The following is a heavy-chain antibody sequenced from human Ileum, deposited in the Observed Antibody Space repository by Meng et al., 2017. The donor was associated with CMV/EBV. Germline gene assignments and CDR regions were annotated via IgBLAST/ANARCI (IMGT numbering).Heavy chain of an antibody. D-gene: IGHD5/OR15-5a*01. J-gene: IGHJ4*02. CDR1: GFDFSSHA. CDR3: VRSPLSVARDFYFDH. V-gene: IGHV3-30*04. Sequence: GGSLRLSCAASGFDFSSHAMHWVRQAPGKGLEWMAVVSYDGTNTYHADSILGRFTVSRDNNRNTVSLQMKRVTSDDTGLYYCVRSPLSVARDFYFDHWGQG. CDR2: VSYDGTNT.